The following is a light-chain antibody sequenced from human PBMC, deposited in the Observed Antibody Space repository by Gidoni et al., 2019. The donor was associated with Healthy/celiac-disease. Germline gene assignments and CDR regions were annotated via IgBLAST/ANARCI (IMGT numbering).Light chain of an antibody. CDR3: QQYGSSPPLT. Sequence: VLTPSPGTLSLSPGERATLSCRASQSVSSSYLAWYQQKPGQAPRLLIYGASSRATGIPDRFSGSGSGTDVTLTISRLEPEDFAVYYCQQYGSSPPLTFGGGTKVEIK. CDR1: QSVSSSY. V-gene: IGKV3-20*01. CDR2: GAS. J-gene: IGKJ4*01.